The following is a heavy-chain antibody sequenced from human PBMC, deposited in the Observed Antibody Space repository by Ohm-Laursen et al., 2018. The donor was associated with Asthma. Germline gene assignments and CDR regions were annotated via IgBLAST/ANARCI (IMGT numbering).Heavy chain of an antibody. Sequence: ASVKVSCKISGYTLTELSMHWVRQAPGKGFEWMGGFDPEDGERIYAQKFQGRVTMTRDTSTSTVYMELSSLRSEDTAVYYCARESYDSSGYYYYWGQGTLVTVSS. CDR3: ARESYDSSGYYYY. D-gene: IGHD3-22*01. J-gene: IGHJ4*02. V-gene: IGHV1-24*01. CDR1: GYTLTELS. CDR2: FDPEDGER.